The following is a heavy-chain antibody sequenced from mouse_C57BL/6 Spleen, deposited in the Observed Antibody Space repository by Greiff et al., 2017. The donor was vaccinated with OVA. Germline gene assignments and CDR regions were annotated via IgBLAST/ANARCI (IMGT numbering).Heavy chain of an antibody. J-gene: IGHJ2*01. CDR3: ARQGYDYDGYYFDY. V-gene: IGHV5-9*01. CDR2: ISGGGGNT. D-gene: IGHD2-4*01. Sequence: DVKVEESGGGLVKPGGSLKLSCAASGFTFSSYTMSLVRQTPEKRLEWVATISGGGGNTYYPDSVKGRFTISRDNAKNTLYLQMSSLRSEDTALYYCARQGYDYDGYYFDYWGQGTTLTVSS. CDR1: GFTFSSYT.